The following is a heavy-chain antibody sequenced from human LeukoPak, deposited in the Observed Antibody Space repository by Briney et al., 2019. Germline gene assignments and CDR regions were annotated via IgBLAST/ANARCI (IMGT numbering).Heavy chain of an antibody. CDR3: ARGMDDYGDYEGHSRYYYYMDV. Sequence: PSETLSLTCAVYGGSFSGYYWSWIRQPPGKGLEWIGEINHSGSTKYNPSLKSRVTISVDTSKTQFSLKLSSVTAADTAVYYCARGMDDYGDYEGHSRYYYYMDVWGKGTTVTVSS. V-gene: IGHV4-34*01. CDR2: INHSGST. D-gene: IGHD4-17*01. CDR1: GGSFSGYY. J-gene: IGHJ6*03.